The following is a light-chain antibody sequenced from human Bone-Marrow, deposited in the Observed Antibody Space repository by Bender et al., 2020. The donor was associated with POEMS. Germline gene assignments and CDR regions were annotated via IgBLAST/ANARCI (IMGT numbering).Light chain of an antibody. CDR2: VKSDGSH. CDR3: QTWGTGIRV. CDR1: TGYSDYA. J-gene: IGLJ3*02. Sequence: QLVLTQSPSASASLGASVKLTCTLTTGYSDYAVAWHQQQPEKGPRFLMTVKSDGSHKKGDGIPDRFSGSSSGPKRYLTISSLQSDDEADYYCQTWGTGIRVFGGGTKLTVL. V-gene: IGLV4-69*01.